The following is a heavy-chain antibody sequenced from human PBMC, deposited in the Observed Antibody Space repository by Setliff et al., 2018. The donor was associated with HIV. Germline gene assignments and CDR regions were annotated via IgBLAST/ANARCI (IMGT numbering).Heavy chain of an antibody. CDR1: GHTFTSYY. J-gene: IGHJ5*02. CDR2: INPSDGST. D-gene: IGHD3-3*01. V-gene: IGHV1-46*01. CDR3: ARDKTPIFGVVIATNWFDP. Sequence: GASVKVSCKASGHTFTSYYMHWVRQAPGQGLEWMGMINPSDGSTRYAQKLQGRVTMTRDTSTTTVYMELRSLRSEDTAVYYCARDKTPIFGVVIATNWFDPWGQGTLVTVSS.